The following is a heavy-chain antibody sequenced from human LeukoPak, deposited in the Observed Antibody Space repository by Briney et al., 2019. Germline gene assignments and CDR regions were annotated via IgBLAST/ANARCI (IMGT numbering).Heavy chain of an antibody. CDR2: IKQDGSEK. V-gene: IGHV3-7*01. CDR3: ARAIRGDY. J-gene: IGHJ4*02. CDR1: GFTFSDYY. Sequence: PGGSLRLSCAASGFTFSDYYMSWVRQAPGKGLEWVANIKQDGSEKYYVDSVKGRFTISRDNAKNSLYLQMNSLRAEDTAVYYCARAIRGDYWGQGTLVTVSS.